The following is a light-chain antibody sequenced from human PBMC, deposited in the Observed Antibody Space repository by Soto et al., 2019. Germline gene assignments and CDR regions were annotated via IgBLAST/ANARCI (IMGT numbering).Light chain of an antibody. CDR2: GAS. V-gene: IGKV3D-7*01. CDR1: QSVSSSY. CDR3: QQDYNLPWT. J-gene: IGKJ1*01. Sequence: PGERVTLSCRASQSVSSSYLTWYQQKPGQAPGLLIYGASTRATSIPARFSGSGSGTDFTLTISSLQPEDFAVYYCQQDYNLPWTFGQGTKVDIK.